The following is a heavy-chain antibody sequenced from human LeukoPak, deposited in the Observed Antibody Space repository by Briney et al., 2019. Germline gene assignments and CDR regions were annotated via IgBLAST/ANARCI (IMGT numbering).Heavy chain of an antibody. CDR2: ISHDGGKK. D-gene: IGHD3-22*01. CDR1: GFTFSNYA. CDR3: ARVAAWDSSGYLFDY. Sequence: PGRALRLSCAASGFTFSNYAMTWVRQAPGKGLEWVAFISHDGGKKDYADSVKGRFTISRENAKNTLYLQMNSLRAEDTAVYYCARVAAWDSSGYLFDYWGQGTLVTVSS. J-gene: IGHJ4*02. V-gene: IGHV3-30*03.